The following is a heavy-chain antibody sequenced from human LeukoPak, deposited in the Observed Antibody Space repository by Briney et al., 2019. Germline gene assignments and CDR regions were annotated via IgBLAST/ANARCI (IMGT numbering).Heavy chain of an antibody. CDR1: GHTFTEYY. CDR3: ASYASGYNWLKV. CDR2: IHPGTGNP. Sequence: ASVKVSCKSSGHTFTEYYVHWVRQAPGLGLEWLGWIHPGTGNPNYAQKFQGQVTISRDTSINTAYMELIRLKSDDTAVYYCASYASGYNWLKVWGQGTLVTVSS. V-gene: IGHV1-2*02. D-gene: IGHD1-1*01. J-gene: IGHJ4*02.